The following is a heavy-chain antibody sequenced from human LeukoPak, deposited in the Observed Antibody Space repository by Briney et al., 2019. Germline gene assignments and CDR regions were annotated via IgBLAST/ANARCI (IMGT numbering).Heavy chain of an antibody. J-gene: IGHJ4*02. CDR1: GYSFTRYW. V-gene: IGHV5-10-1*01. CDR2: IDPRDSYT. CDR3: ARQHQYYYGSGSYYPDY. D-gene: IGHD3-10*01. Sequence: GESLRISCKGSGYSFTRYWISWVRQMPGKGLGWMGRIDPRDSYTNYSPSFQGHVTISADKSISTAYLQWSSLKASDTAMYYCARQHQYYYGSGSYYPDYWGQGTLVTVSS.